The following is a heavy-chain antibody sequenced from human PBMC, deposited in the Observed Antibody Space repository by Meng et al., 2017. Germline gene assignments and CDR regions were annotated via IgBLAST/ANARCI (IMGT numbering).Heavy chain of an antibody. J-gene: IGHJ4*02. Sequence: QLQPQEAGQGLVKPSEPLSLTCTVSGGSISSSSYYWGWIRQPPGKGLEWIGSIYYSGSTYYNPSLKSRVTISVDTSKNQFSLKLSSVTAADTAVYYCARDRVPRFMIVVLGGFDYWGQGTLVTVSS. CDR2: IYYSGST. D-gene: IGHD3-22*01. CDR3: ARDRVPRFMIVVLGGFDY. CDR1: GGSISSSSYY. V-gene: IGHV4-39*07.